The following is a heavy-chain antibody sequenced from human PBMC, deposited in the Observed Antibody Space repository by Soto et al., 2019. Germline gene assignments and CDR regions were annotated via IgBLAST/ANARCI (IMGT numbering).Heavy chain of an antibody. CDR2: IYYSGST. CDR1: GGSISSSSHY. V-gene: IGHV4-39*07. J-gene: IGHJ5*02. Sequence: SETLSLTCTVSGGSISSSSHYWGWVRQPPGKGLEWIGSIYYSGSTYYNPSLKSRVTISVDTSKNQFSLKLSSVTAADTAVYYCARSYWFDPWGQGTLVTVSS. CDR3: ARSYWFDP.